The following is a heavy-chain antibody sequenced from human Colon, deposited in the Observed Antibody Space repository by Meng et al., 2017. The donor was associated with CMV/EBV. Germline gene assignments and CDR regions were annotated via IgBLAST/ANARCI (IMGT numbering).Heavy chain of an antibody. CDR2: ISAYNANT. CDR3: AREFRRYQLLSDVFWFDP. D-gene: IGHD2-2*01. J-gene: IGHJ5*02. CDR1: GYTFTSYG. V-gene: IGHV1-18*01. Sequence: GESLKISCKASGYTFTSYGISWVRQAPGQGLEWMGWISAYNANTNYAQRLQGRVTMTTDTSTSTAYMELRSLRSDDTAVYYCAREFRRYQLLSDVFWFDPWGQGTLVTVSS.